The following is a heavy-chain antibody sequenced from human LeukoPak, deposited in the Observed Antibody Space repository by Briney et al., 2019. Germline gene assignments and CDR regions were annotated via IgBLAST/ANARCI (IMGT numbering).Heavy chain of an antibody. CDR2: IKSKTDGGTT. D-gene: IGHD3-22*01. V-gene: IGHV3-15*01. CDR3: TTARITMIVVVFDY. Sequence: TGGSLRLSCAASGFTFSNAWMSWVRQAPEKGLEWVGRIKSKTDGGTTDYAAPVKGRFTISRDDSKNTLYLQMNSLKTEDTAVYYCTTARITMIVVVFDYWGQGTLVTVSS. CDR1: GFTFSNAW. J-gene: IGHJ4*02.